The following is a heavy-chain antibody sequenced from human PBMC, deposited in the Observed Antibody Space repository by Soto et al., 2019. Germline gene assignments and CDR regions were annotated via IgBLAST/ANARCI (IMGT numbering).Heavy chain of an antibody. V-gene: IGHV3-30*18. J-gene: IGHJ3*02. CDR2: ISYDGSYQ. CDR1: GFTFKSYG. Sequence: SGGSLRLSCAASGFTFKSYGMHWVRQAPGKGLEWVAVISYDGSYQYYSDSVKGRFTISRDNSKNTLYLQMNSLRAEDTAVYYCAKVHSSSWYWAFEIWGQGTMVTVSS. CDR3: AKVHSSSWYWAFEI. D-gene: IGHD6-13*01.